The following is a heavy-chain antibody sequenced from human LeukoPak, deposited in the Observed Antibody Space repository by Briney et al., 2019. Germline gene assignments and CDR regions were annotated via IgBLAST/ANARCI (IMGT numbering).Heavy chain of an antibody. Sequence: RPGGSLRLSCAASGFTFSSYWMSWVRQAPGKGLEWVANIKQDGSEKYYVDSVKGRFTISRDNAKNSLYLQMNSLRPEDTAVYYCARDPGLGTPHYFDYWGQGTLVTVSS. CDR3: ARDPGLGTPHYFDY. J-gene: IGHJ4*02. V-gene: IGHV3-7*03. CDR2: IKQDGSEK. D-gene: IGHD7-27*01. CDR1: GFTFSSYW.